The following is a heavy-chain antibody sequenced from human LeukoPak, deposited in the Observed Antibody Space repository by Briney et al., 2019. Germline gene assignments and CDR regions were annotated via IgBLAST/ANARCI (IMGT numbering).Heavy chain of an antibody. D-gene: IGHD4-17*01. Sequence: GGSLRLSCAASGFTFSSYSMNWVRQAPGKGLEWVSSISSSSSYIYYEDSVKGRFTISRDNAKKSLYLQMNSLRAEDTAVYYCARDSAVTSAFDIWGQGTMVTVSS. J-gene: IGHJ3*02. V-gene: IGHV3-21*01. CDR2: ISSSSSYI. CDR1: GFTFSSYS. CDR3: ARDSAVTSAFDI.